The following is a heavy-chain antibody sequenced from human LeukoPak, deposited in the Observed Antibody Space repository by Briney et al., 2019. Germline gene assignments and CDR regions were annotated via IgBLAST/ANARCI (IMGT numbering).Heavy chain of an antibody. CDR1: GFIFSSNA. CDR3: AKDQKSIAATGYDN. Sequence: GGSLRLSCTASGFIFSSNAMSWVRQGPGKGLEWVSTISGSGGSTYYADSVKGRFTISRDNSKNTLFLQMNSLRADDTAVYFCAKDQKSIAATGYDNWGQGTLVTVSS. V-gene: IGHV3-23*01. D-gene: IGHD6-13*01. J-gene: IGHJ4*02. CDR2: ISGSGGST.